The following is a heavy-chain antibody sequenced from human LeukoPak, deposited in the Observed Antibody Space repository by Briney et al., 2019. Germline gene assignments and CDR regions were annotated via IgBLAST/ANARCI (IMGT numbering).Heavy chain of an antibody. V-gene: IGHV5-51*01. CDR2: IYPGDSDT. J-gene: IGHJ3*02. Sequence: GESLKISCKGSGYSFTSYWIGWVRQLPGKGLEWMGIIYPGDSDTRYSPSFQGQVTISADKSISTAYLQWSSLKASDTAMYYCARQKGYSYGYGAFDIWGQGSMVTVSS. D-gene: IGHD5-18*01. CDR1: GYSFTSYW. CDR3: ARQKGYSYGYGAFDI.